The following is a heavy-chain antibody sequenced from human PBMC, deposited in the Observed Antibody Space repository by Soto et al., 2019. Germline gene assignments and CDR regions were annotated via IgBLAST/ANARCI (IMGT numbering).Heavy chain of an antibody. CDR2: ISVYNGNT. D-gene: IGHD3-22*01. V-gene: IGHV1-18*01. CDR1: GYTFTSYG. Sequence: QVQLVQSGAEVKKPGASVKVSCKASGYTFTSYGVTWVRQAPGQGLEWMGWISVYNGNTNYAQKFQGRVTMTTDTSTGTAYMELRSLRSDDTAVYYCSRDANIYYSDSSGYGDQWGQGTLVTVSS. J-gene: IGHJ4*02. CDR3: SRDANIYYSDSSGYGDQ.